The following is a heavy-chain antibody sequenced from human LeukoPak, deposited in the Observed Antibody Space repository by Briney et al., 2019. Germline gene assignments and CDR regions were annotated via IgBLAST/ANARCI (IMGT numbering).Heavy chain of an antibody. CDR1: GFTVSSNS. J-gene: IGHJ4*02. CDR2: IYSGGNT. Sequence: GGSLRLSCTVSGFTVSSNSMSWVRQAPGKGLEWVSFIYSGGNTHYSDSVKGRFTISRDNSKNTLYLQMNSLRAEDTAVYYCAREAAAGYFDYWGQGTLDTVSS. CDR3: AREAAAGYFDY. D-gene: IGHD6-13*01. V-gene: IGHV3-53*05.